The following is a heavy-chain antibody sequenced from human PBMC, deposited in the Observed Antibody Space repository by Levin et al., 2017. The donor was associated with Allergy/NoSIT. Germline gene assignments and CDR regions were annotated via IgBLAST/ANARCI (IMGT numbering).Heavy chain of an antibody. Sequence: SQTLSLTCTVSGGSIHSGDYYWNWIRHPAGKGLEWIGRIHTSGSTDYNPSIRSRVTISVDASKNQFSLNLSSVTATDTAVYYCARDGDFVVVPSARRGAFDIWGQGRMVTVSS. CDR2: IHTSGST. V-gene: IGHV4-61*02. J-gene: IGHJ3*02. CDR3: ARDGDFVVVPSARRGAFDI. D-gene: IGHD2-15*01. CDR1: GGSIHSGDYY.